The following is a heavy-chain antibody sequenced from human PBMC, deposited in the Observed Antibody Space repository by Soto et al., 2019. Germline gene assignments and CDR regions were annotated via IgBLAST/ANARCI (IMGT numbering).Heavy chain of an antibody. CDR2: IYYSGST. CDR1: GGSISSGDFY. Sequence: QVQLQESGPGLVKPSQTLSLTCTVSGGSISSGDFYWNWIRQPPGKGLEWIGYIYYSGSTYYNPSLRTRATISVDTSKNQFSLKLTSVTAAATAVYYCARAGVVDNAFDIWGQGTMVTVSS. J-gene: IGHJ3*02. D-gene: IGHD2-2*01. CDR3: ARAGVVDNAFDI. V-gene: IGHV4-30-4*01.